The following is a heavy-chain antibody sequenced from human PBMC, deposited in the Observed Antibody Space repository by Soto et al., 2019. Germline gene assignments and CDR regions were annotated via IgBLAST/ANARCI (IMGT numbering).Heavy chain of an antibody. CDR2: IYYNGNT. V-gene: IGHV4-30-4*01. J-gene: IGHJ3*02. D-gene: IGHD1-1*01. CDR1: GGSISSDDYY. Sequence: QVQLQESGPGLVKPSQTLSLTCTVSGGSISSDDYYWTWIRQPPGKGLEWIGYIYYNGNTYYKPSLKSRVTISVDTSKNQFSLNLYSVTAADTAVYYCAREVLEDDAFDIWGQGTVVTVSS. CDR3: AREVLEDDAFDI.